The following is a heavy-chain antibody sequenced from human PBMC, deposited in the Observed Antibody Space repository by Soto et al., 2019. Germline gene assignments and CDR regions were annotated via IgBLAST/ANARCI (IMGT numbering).Heavy chain of an antibody. J-gene: IGHJ4*02. D-gene: IGHD3-16*01. Sequence: GGSLRLSCAASGFTFSIYAMSWVRQAPGKGLEWVSSISGSGTSSYYADSVKGRFTFSRDNSKNTLNLQMNSLRADDTAVYFCSKFPPDGGYGYLDYLGQGTLVTVSS. CDR2: ISGSGTSS. CDR3: SKFPPDGGYGYLDY. CDR1: GFTFSIYA. V-gene: IGHV3-23*01.